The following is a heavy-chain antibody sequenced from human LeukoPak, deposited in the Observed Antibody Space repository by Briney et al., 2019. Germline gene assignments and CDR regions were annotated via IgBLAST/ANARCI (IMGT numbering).Heavy chain of an antibody. Sequence: ASVKVSCKASGYTFVSYGFSWVRQAPGQGPEWMGWISAYDGNTNSAQSFQGRLFMTTDTSASTAYMELRSLRPDDTAVYYCVRDGYGSGKGFFDYWGQGTLVTVSS. CDR3: VRDGYGSGKGFFDY. CDR1: GYTFVSYG. J-gene: IGHJ4*02. D-gene: IGHD3-10*01. V-gene: IGHV1-18*01. CDR2: ISAYDGNT.